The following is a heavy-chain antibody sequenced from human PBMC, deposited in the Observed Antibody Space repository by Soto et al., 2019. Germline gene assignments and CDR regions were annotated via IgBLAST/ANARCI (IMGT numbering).Heavy chain of an antibody. CDR1: GYTFTSYY. J-gene: IGHJ6*02. CDR2: INPSGGST. V-gene: IGHV1-46*01. CDR3: ARNLDYSSSSRKYYYGMDV. Sequence: QVQLVQSGAEVKKPGASVKVSCKASGYTFTSYYMHWVRQAPGQGLEWMGVINPSGGSTSYTQKFQGRVTMTRDTSTSTVYMELSSLRSEDMAVYFCARNLDYSSSSRKYYYGMDVWGQGTTVTVSS. D-gene: IGHD6-6*01.